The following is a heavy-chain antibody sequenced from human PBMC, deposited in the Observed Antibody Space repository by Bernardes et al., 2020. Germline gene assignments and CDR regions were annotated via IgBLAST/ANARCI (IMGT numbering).Heavy chain of an antibody. CDR3: AKCPRYGTVTRGYYYCGMDV. Sequence: GGSLRLSCAASGFTFSSYAMRWVRQAPGKGLEWVSAVSGSGGSTYYADAVKRRFTISRDNNKNTLYQLMNRLRAEETAVYYSAKCPRYGTVTRGYYYCGMDVWGQGTTVTVSS. D-gene: IGHD4-17*01. J-gene: IGHJ6*02. V-gene: IGHV3-23*01. CDR2: VSGSGGST. CDR1: GFTFSSYA.